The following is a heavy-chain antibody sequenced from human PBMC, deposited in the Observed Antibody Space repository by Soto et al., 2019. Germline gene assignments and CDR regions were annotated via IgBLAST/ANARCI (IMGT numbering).Heavy chain of an antibody. Sequence: ASVKVSCKASGYTFTGYFMHWVRQAPGQGLEWMGWINPYSGGADYAQSFQGRVTMTRNTSISTVYMELSRLRFDDTAVYYCARVIRGAYYNSPLDTWGQGTVVTVSS. V-gene: IGHV1-2*02. J-gene: IGHJ5*02. CDR3: ARVIRGAYYNSPLDT. D-gene: IGHD3-10*01. CDR2: INPYSGGA. CDR1: GYTFTGYF.